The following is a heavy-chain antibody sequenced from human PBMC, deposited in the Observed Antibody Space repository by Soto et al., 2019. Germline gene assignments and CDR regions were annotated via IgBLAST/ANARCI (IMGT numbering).Heavy chain of an antibody. V-gene: IGHV3-30*18. J-gene: IGHJ4*02. CDR2: ISYDGSNK. CDR1: GFTFSSYG. CDR3: AKNAIVVVTADNFDY. D-gene: IGHD2-21*02. Sequence: QVQLVESGGGVVQPGRSLRLSCAASGFTFSSYGMHWVRQAPGKGLEWVGVISYDGSNKYYADSVKGRFTISRDNSKNTLYLQMNSLRAEDTAVYYCAKNAIVVVTADNFDYWGQGTLVTVSS.